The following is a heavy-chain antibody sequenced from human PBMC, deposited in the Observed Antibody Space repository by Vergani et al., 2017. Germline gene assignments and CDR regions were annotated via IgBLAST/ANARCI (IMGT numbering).Heavy chain of an antibody. V-gene: IGHV3-30*01. D-gene: IGHD5-18*01. CDR1: GFTFSSYA. CDR2: ISYDGSNK. Sequence: QVQLVESGGGVVQPGRSLRLSCAASGFTFSSYAVHWVRQAPGKGLEWVAVISYDGSNKYYADSVKGRFTISRDNSKNTLYLQMNSLRAEDTAVYYCARPPRVVDTAMVIPSYGMDVWGQGTTVTVSS. CDR3: ARPPRVVDTAMVIPSYGMDV. J-gene: IGHJ6*02.